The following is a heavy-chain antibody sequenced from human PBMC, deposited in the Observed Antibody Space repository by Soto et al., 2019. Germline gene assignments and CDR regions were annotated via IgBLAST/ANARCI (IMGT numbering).Heavy chain of an antibody. J-gene: IGHJ1*01. CDR1: GGSLTSDNW. Sequence: QVQLQASGPGLVTPSVTLSLTCAVSGGSLTSDNWWTWVRQPPGRGLEGFGEIYDIGSTNYHPSRISRVTRSLDRSANQSSLRLTSVTAADTAVDYGARRGRHCDRGTCYPAGEHWGQGNRVTVSS. V-gene: IGHV4-4*02. CDR3: ARRGRHCDRGTCYPAGEH. D-gene: IGHD2-15*01. CDR2: IYDIGST.